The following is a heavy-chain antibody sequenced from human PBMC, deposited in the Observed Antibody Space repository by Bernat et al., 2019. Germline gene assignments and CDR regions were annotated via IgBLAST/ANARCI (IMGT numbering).Heavy chain of an antibody. CDR2: ISSSSYT. CDR1: GFTFSDYY. Sequence: QVQLVESGGGLVKPGGSLRLSCAASGFTFSDYYMSWIRQAPGKGLEWVSYISSSSYTNYADSVKGLFTISRDNAKNSLYLQMNSLRAEDTAVYYCARDRLHYDILTGYYLFDYWGQGTLVTVSS. CDR3: ARDRLHYDILTGYYLFDY. J-gene: IGHJ4*02. V-gene: IGHV3-11*05. D-gene: IGHD3-9*01.